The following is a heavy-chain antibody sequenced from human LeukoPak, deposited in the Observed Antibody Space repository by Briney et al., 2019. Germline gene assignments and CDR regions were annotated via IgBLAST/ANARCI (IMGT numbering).Heavy chain of an antibody. J-gene: IGHJ4*02. D-gene: IGHD6-6*01. CDR3: ARDRIAARPYYLDY. Sequence: GGSLRLSCAASGFTFSSYWMSWVRQAPGKGLEWVANIKQDGSEKYYVDSVKGRFTISRDNAKNSLYLQMNSLRAEDTAVYYCARDRIAARPYYLDYWGQGTLVTVSS. V-gene: IGHV3-7*01. CDR1: GFTFSSYW. CDR2: IKQDGSEK.